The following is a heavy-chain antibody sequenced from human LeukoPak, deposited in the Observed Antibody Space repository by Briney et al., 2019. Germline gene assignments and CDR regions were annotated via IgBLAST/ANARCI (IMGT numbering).Heavy chain of an antibody. CDR2: ISGSGGST. J-gene: IGHJ4*02. CDR3: AKDYGEWELLWYFDY. Sequence: GGSLRLSCAASGFTFSSYAMSWVRQAPGKGLEWVSAISGSGGSTYYADSVKGRFTISRDNSKNTLYLQMNSLRAEDTAVYYCAKDYGEWELLWYFDYWGQGTLVTVSS. CDR1: GFTFSSYA. D-gene: IGHD1-26*01. V-gene: IGHV3-23*01.